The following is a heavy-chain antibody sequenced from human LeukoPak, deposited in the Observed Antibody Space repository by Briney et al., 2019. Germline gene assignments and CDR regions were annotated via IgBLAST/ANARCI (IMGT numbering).Heavy chain of an antibody. CDR3: ARDYGGVNWYFDL. D-gene: IGHD4-23*01. CDR1: GGSFSDYS. Sequence: KSSETLSLTCAVYGGSFSDYSWTWIRQSPGKGLEWIGEINHSGCTNYNPSLKSRVTLSVDTSKNQFSLKLSSVTAADTALYYCARDYGGVNWYFDLWGRGTLVTVSS. J-gene: IGHJ2*01. CDR2: INHSGCT. V-gene: IGHV4-34*01.